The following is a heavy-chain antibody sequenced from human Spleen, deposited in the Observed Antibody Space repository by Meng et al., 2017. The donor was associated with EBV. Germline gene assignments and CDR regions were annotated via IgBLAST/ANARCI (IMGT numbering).Heavy chain of an antibody. CDR2: INPSAGSR. D-gene: IGHD5-18*01. Sequence: QVQLVQSGAEVKMPGDSVKVSCKASGYRFTSHYMHWLRQAPGQGLEWMGIINPSAGSRSYAQKFQGRVTMTRDTSTSTVDMELSSLRSEDTAVYYCARDGPSGFSYGTDYWVPGSMVTVSA. CDR3: ARDGPSGFSYGTDY. CDR1: GYRFTSHY. J-gene: IGHJ4*02. V-gene: IGHV1-46*01.